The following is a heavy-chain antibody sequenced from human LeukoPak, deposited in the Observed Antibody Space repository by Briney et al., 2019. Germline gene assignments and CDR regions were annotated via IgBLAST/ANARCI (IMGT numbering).Heavy chain of an antibody. D-gene: IGHD5-18*01. Sequence: GGSLRLSCAASGFTFSSYAMHGVRQAPGKGLEWVAVISYDGSNKYYADSVKGRFTISRDNSKNTPYLQMNSLRAEDTAVYYCARAGYSYGHYFGYWGQGTLVTVSS. CDR1: GFTFSSYA. V-gene: IGHV3-30-3*01. CDR2: ISYDGSNK. CDR3: ARAGYSYGHYFGY. J-gene: IGHJ4*02.